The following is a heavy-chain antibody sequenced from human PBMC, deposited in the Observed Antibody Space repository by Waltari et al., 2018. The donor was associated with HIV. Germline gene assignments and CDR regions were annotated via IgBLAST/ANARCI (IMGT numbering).Heavy chain of an antibody. V-gene: IGHV3-9*01. CDR1: GFIFGNFA. D-gene: IGHD3-10*02. Sequence: EMQLVESGGGLVQPGRSLRLSCEGSGFIFGNFAIPWIRQAPGKGLEWVSGVNSNGGDQNYADSVRGRFTISRDNAKNSVYLEMNSLRSNDTAVYYCAKAGTIMLGPSDWFDTWGQGALVTVSS. CDR2: VNSNGGDQ. CDR3: AKAGTIMLGPSDWFDT. J-gene: IGHJ5*02.